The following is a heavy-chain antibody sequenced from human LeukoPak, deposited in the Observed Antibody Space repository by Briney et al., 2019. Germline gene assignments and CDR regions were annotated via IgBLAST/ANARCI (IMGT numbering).Heavy chain of an antibody. Sequence: PGGSLRLSCAVSGFTFSSSWMHWVRQAPGKGLVWVSHIKTDGSTTAYADSVKGRFTISRDNAKNTLYLQMNSLRAEDTGVYYCARGNQQLPRSTPDYWDQGTLVTVSS. J-gene: IGHJ4*02. CDR2: IKTDGSTT. D-gene: IGHD2-2*01. V-gene: IGHV3-74*01. CDR1: GFTFSSSW. CDR3: ARGNQQLPRSTPDY.